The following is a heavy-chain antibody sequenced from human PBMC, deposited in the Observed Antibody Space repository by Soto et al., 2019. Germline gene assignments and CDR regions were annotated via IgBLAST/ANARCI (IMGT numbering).Heavy chain of an antibody. Sequence: ASVKVSCKASGYTFTSYGISWVRQAPGQGLEWMGWISAYNGNTNYAQKLQGRVTMTTDTSTSTAYMELRSLRSDDTAVYYCARDQVEDLVVVVVAGPPGIDYWGQGTLVTVSS. CDR3: ARDQVEDLVVVVVAGPPGIDY. D-gene: IGHD2-15*01. CDR1: GYTFTSYG. J-gene: IGHJ4*02. V-gene: IGHV1-18*01. CDR2: ISAYNGNT.